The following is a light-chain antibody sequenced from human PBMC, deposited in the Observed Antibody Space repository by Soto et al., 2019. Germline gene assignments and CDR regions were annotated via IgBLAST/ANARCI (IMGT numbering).Light chain of an antibody. CDR2: EVY. V-gene: IGLV2-8*01. CDR1: SSDVGGYNY. J-gene: IGLJ1*01. CDR3: SSYVGTNSYV. Sequence: QSALTQPPSASGSPGQSVTISCTGTSSDVGGYNYVSWYQHHPGKAPNLIIYEVYKRPSVVPDRFAGSNSGNTAALTVSGLQAEDEADYYCSSYVGTNSYVFGTGTKLTVL.